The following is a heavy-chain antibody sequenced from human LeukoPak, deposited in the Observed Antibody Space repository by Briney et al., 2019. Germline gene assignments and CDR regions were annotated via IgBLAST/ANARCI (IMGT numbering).Heavy chain of an antibody. D-gene: IGHD2-2*01. CDR1: GFTFDDYA. CDR3: AKPNRRYCSSTSCNGFDY. V-gene: IGHV3-9*01. Sequence: GGSLRLSCAASGFTFDDYAMHWVRQAPGKGLEWVSGISWNSGSIGYADSVKGRFTISRDNAENSLYLQMNSLRAEDTALYYCAKPNRRYCSSTSCNGFDYWGQGTLVTVSS. J-gene: IGHJ4*02. CDR2: ISWNSGSI.